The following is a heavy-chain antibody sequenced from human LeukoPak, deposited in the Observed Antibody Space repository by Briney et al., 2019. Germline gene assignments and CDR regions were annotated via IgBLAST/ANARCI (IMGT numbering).Heavy chain of an antibody. CDR1: GGSFSGYY. D-gene: IGHD6-13*01. CDR2: INHSGST. Sequence: PSETLSLTCAVYGGSFSGYYWSWIRQPPGKGLEWIGEINHSGSTNYNPSLKSRVTISVDTSKNQFSLKLSSVTAADTAVYYCAREGSFSSWYYWGQGTLVTVSS. V-gene: IGHV4-34*01. CDR3: AREGSFSSWYY. J-gene: IGHJ4*02.